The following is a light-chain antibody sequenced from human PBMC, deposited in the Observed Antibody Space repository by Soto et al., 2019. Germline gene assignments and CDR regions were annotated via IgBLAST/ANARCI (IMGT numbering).Light chain of an antibody. CDR2: EVS. Sequence: SVVTQPPSASGSPGQSVTLSCTGTSSDVGGYNYVSWYQQHPGKAPKLMIYEVSKRPSGVPDRFPGSKSGNTASLTVSGLQAEDEADYYCSSYAGSNNLGVFGTGTKVTVL. J-gene: IGLJ1*01. CDR3: SSYAGSNNLGV. CDR1: SSDVGGYNY. V-gene: IGLV2-8*01.